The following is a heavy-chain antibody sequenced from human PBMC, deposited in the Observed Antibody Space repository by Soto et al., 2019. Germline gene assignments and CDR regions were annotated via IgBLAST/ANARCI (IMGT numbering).Heavy chain of an antibody. CDR1: GFTFSSYG. CDR3: DKDRGRVLAPSYFHY. Sequence: GWSLRLSCAASGFTFSSYGMHWVRQAPGKGLEWVAVISYDGSNKYYADSVKGRFTISRDNSKNTLYLQMNSLRAEDTALYYCDKDRGRVLAPSYFHYWGPATLVT. D-gene: IGHD3-10*01. V-gene: IGHV3-30*18. CDR2: ISYDGSNK. J-gene: IGHJ4*02.